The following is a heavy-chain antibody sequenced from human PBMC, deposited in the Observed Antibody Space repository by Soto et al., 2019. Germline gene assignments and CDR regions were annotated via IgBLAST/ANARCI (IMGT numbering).Heavy chain of an antibody. CDR1: GYSISSGYY. Sequence: TLSLTCAVSGYSISSGYYWGWIRQPPGKGLEWIGSIYHSGSTYYNPSLKSRVTISVDTSKNQFSLKLSSVTAADTAVYYCARDQSGYDSYYYYGMDVWGQGTTVTVSS. CDR3: ARDQSGYDSYYYYGMDV. J-gene: IGHJ6*02. D-gene: IGHD5-12*01. V-gene: IGHV4-38-2*02. CDR2: IYHSGST.